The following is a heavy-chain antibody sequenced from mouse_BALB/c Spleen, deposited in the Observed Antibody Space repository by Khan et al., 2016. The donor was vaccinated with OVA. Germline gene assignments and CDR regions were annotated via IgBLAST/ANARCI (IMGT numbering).Heavy chain of an antibody. CDR2: IIYTGYT. D-gene: IGHD2-12*01. CDR1: GDSITSGY. Sequence: VQLQQSGPSLVKPSQTLSLTCSVSGDSITSGYWNWIRKFPGNKLEYMGYIIYTGYTYYNPSLKSRISITRHTSKNQYYLQLSSVTDEDTATYYCARSTYRYAFVYWGQGTLVTVSA. V-gene: IGHV3-8*02. CDR3: ARSTYRYAFVY. J-gene: IGHJ3*01.